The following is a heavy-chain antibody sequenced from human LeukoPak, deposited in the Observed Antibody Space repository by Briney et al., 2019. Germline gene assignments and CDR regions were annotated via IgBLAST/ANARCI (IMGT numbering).Heavy chain of an antibody. CDR3: ATDQYHLPDY. D-gene: IGHD2-2*01. J-gene: IGHJ4*02. CDR1: GFTFRNYA. V-gene: IGHV3-23*01. CDR2: ISGNGGGT. Sequence: PGGSLRLSCAASGFTFRNYAMTWVRQAPGKGLEWVSAISGNGGGTYYADSVKGRFTISRDNSKNTLYLQMNSLRAEDTAVYYCATDQYHLPDYWGQGTLVTVSS.